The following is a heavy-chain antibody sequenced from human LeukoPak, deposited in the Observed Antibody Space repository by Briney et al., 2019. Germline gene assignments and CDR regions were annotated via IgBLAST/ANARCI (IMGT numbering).Heavy chain of an antibody. Sequence: PGGSLRLSCAASGFTFSSYGMSWVPRAPGKGPEWVSGLSGSGGNTYYADSVKGRFTISRDNSQNTLYLQMNTLRAEDTAVYYCAKVVSGYHFDYWGQGTLVTVSS. CDR3: AKVVSGYHFDY. CDR2: LSGSGGNT. CDR1: GFTFSSYG. V-gene: IGHV3-23*01. J-gene: IGHJ4*02. D-gene: IGHD5-12*01.